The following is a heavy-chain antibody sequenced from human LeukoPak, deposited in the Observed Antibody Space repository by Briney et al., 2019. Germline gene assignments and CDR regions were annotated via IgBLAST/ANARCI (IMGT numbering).Heavy chain of an antibody. Sequence: GRSLRLSCAASGFTFSSYAMHWVRQAPGKGLEWVAVLSYDGSNKYYADSVKGRFTISRDNSKNTLYLQMNSLRAEDTAVYYCARDGRGRTFVVVAAIDYFDYWGQGTLDTVSS. J-gene: IGHJ4*02. V-gene: IGHV3-30*04. D-gene: IGHD2-15*01. CDR2: LSYDGSNK. CDR1: GFTFSSYA. CDR3: ARDGRGRTFVVVAAIDYFDY.